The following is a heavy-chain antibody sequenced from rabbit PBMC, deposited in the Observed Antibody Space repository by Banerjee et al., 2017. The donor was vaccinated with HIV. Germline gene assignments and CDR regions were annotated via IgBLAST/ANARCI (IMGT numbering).Heavy chain of an antibody. J-gene: IGHJ4*01. CDR3: VRKDAYGDYFGEYYFNL. Sequence: QSLEESGGGLVKPGGTLTLTCKASGIDFSSNYYMCWVRQAPGKGLELIACIYVGSTVNTWYASWAKGRFTISKTSSTTVTLQMTSLTAADTATYFCVRKDAYGDYFGEYYFNLWGPGTLVTVS. D-gene: IGHD2-1*01. CDR2: IYVGSTVNT. CDR1: GIDFSSNYY. V-gene: IGHV1S40*01.